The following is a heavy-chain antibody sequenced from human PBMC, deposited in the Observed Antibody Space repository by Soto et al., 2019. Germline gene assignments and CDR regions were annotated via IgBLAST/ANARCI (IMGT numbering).Heavy chain of an antibody. CDR1: GYTFTSYA. D-gene: IGHD3-22*01. V-gene: IGHV1-3*01. Sequence: GASVKVSCKASGYTFTSYAMHWVRQAPGQRLEWMGWINAGNGNTKYSQKFQGRVTITRDTSASTAYMELSSLRSEDTAVYYCARDTSSGYYNYFDYWGQGTLVTVSS. CDR2: INAGNGNT. J-gene: IGHJ4*02. CDR3: ARDTSSGYYNYFDY.